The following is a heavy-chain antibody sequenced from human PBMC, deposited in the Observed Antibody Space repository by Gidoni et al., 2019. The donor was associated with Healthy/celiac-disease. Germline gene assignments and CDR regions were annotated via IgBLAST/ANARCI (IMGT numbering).Heavy chain of an antibody. V-gene: IGHV3-21*01. CDR3: ARDSPVVPAAAYYYGMDV. Sequence: EVQLVESGGGLGKPGSLRLSRAASGFTFSSYSMNWVRQAPGKGLEWVSSISSSSSYIYYADSVKGRFTISRDNAKNSLYLQMNSLRAEDTAVYYCARDSPVVPAAAYYYGMDVWGQGTTVTVSS. CDR2: ISSSSSYI. J-gene: IGHJ6*02. CDR1: GFTFSSYS. D-gene: IGHD2-2*01.